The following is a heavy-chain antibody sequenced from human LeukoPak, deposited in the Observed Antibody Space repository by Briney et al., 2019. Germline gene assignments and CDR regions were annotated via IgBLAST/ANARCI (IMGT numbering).Heavy chain of an antibody. CDR2: INDNGGRT. Sequence: AGGSLRLSCSASGFTFSRYAMHWVRQAPGKGLEYVSGINDNGGRTHYGDSVKGRFSISRDNSKNTLHLHMSTLRAEDTALYYCVKDVGGSYAFDYWGQGILVTVAS. J-gene: IGHJ4*02. CDR1: GFTFSRYA. CDR3: VKDVGGSYAFDY. V-gene: IGHV3-64D*09. D-gene: IGHD1-26*01.